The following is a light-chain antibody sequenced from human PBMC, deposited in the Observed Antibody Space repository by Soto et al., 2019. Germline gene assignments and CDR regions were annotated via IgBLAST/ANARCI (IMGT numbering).Light chain of an antibody. CDR1: QVIDNY. Sequence: DVQMTQSPSSLSASVGDRVTITCRASQVIDNYLAWYQQKPGKVPKLLIYGASSLQSGVPSRFSGSGSGTDFTLAITNLQPEDFATYYCQQTYSTPFTFGPGTKVDVE. J-gene: IGKJ3*01. CDR2: GAS. CDR3: QQTYSTPFT. V-gene: IGKV1-27*01.